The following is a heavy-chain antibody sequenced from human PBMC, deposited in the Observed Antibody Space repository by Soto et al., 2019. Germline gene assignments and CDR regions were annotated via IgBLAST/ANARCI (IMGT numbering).Heavy chain of an antibody. V-gene: IGHV4-39*01. CDR3: ARAITLSRTVSIQAELHTGWFDP. CDR2: IYYSGST. Sequence: PSETLSVTCTVSGGSIGSSSYYWGWIRQPPGTGLEWIGSIYYSGSTYYIRSLKIRVNISGXTSKNPFSLKLSSVTAGDTAVYNYARAITLSRTVSIQAELHTGWFDPWGQGTVVTV. D-gene: IGHD1-7*01. J-gene: IGHJ5*02. CDR1: GGSIGSSSYY.